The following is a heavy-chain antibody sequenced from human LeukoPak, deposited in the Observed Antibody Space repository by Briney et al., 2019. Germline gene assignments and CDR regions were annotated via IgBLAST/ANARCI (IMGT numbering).Heavy chain of an antibody. CDR1: GFTFSSYW. Sequence: GGSLRLSCAASGFTFSSYWMTWVRQAPGKGLEWVSSISGGDPTTYYADSVKGRFTISRDNSKNTLYLQMNSLRVEDTAVYYCARDSSMLRGPLVIYYFDFWGQGTLVTVSS. CDR2: ISGGDPTT. J-gene: IGHJ4*02. V-gene: IGHV3-23*01. CDR3: ARDSSMLRGPLVIYYFDF. D-gene: IGHD3-10*01.